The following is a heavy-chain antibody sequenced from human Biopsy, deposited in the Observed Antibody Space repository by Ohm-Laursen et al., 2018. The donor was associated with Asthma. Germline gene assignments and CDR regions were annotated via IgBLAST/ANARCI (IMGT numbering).Heavy chain of an antibody. CDR3: ARMISYYHEMRAPFFDY. Sequence: ASVKVSCKASGYTVTRYAINWVRQAPGQGLEWMGWINTNTGNPTYAQGFTGRFVFSLDTSVNTARLQISSLKAEDTAVYYCARMISYYHEMRAPFFDYWGQGTLVTVSS. J-gene: IGHJ4*02. V-gene: IGHV7-4-1*02. CDR1: GYTVTRYA. CDR2: INTNTGNP. D-gene: IGHD3-22*01.